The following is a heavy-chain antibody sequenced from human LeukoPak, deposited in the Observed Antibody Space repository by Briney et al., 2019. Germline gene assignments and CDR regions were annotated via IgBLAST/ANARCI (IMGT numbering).Heavy chain of an antibody. CDR2: IYTSGST. CDR3: ARALGVGATSPYYYYYIDV. J-gene: IGHJ6*03. Sequence: SETLSLTRTVSGGSISSYYWSWIRQPAGKGLEWIGRIYTSGSTNYNPSLKSRVTISVDKSKNQFSLKLSSVTAADTAVYYCARALGVGATSPYYYYYIDVWGKGTTVTVSS. V-gene: IGHV4-4*07. CDR1: GGSISSYY. D-gene: IGHD1-26*01.